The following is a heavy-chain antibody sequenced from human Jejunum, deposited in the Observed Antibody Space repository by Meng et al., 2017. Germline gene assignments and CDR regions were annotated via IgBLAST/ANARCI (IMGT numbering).Heavy chain of an antibody. Sequence: LRAAGPGRLNPSGTPSPTCASSGASISRDNGWSWVRQPPGKGLEWIGKIDPSESTHYNPSLKGRVTISADRSKNQFSLRLTSVTAADTAIYYCARAYCTDVSCHDFFDSWGQGTLVTVSS. D-gene: IGHD2-8*01. CDR1: GASISRDNG. V-gene: IGHV4-4*02. J-gene: IGHJ4*02. CDR2: IDPSEST. CDR3: ARAYCTDVSCHDFFDS.